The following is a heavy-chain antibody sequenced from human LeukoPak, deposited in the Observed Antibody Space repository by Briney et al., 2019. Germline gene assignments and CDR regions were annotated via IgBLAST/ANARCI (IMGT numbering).Heavy chain of an antibody. Sequence: GGSLRLSCAASGFTVNSNSMSWVRQAPGKGLEWVAVIDGDYSANYSDSVKGRFTISRDNSKNTLYLQMNSLRAEDTAVYYCARDRGYYDSSGYHQYYYFDYWGQGTLVTVSS. CDR1: GFTVNSNS. D-gene: IGHD3-22*01. V-gene: IGHV3-66*02. CDR2: IDGDYSA. J-gene: IGHJ4*02. CDR3: ARDRGYYDSSGYHQYYYFDY.